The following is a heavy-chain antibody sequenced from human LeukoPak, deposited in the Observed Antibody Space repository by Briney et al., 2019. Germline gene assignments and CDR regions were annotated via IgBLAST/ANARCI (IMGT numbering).Heavy chain of an antibody. CDR1: GFTFSSHA. J-gene: IGHJ4*02. Sequence: GGSLRLSCAASGFTFSSHALTWVRQAPGKGLEWVSYISVGGSAIYYADSVKGRFTISRDDAKNSLHLQLNSVRVEDTSVYYCAMRFDYWGQGTFVTVSS. CDR2: ISVGGSAI. V-gene: IGHV3-48*01. CDR3: AMRFDY.